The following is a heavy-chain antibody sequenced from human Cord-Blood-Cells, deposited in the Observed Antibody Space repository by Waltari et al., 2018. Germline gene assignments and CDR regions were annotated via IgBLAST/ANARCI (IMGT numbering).Heavy chain of an antibody. V-gene: IGHV3-49*05. D-gene: IGHD3-10*01. Sequence: GGGWVKPGRSLSLSCTASGFSFGASAMSWFRQAPGKGLVWVGFSRSKDYGGTTEYASSVKGRFSISRDDSKSIAYLQMTCLKTEDTAVYYCTRHYDYIDYWGQGTLVTVSS. CDR1: GFSFGASA. J-gene: IGHJ4*02. CDR2: SRSKDYGGTT. CDR3: TRHYDYIDY.